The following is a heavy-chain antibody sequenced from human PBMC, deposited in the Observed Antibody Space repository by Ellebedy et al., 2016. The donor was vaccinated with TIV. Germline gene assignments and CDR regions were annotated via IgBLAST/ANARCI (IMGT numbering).Heavy chain of an antibody. Sequence: ASVKVSCKASGGTFSSYAISWVRQAPGQGLEWMGGIIPIFGTANYAQKFQGRVTITADESTSSAYMELSSLRSEDTAVYYCARVTDTAMATLDYWGQGTLVTVSS. D-gene: IGHD5-18*01. J-gene: IGHJ4*02. CDR1: GGTFSSYA. CDR3: ARVTDTAMATLDY. CDR2: IIPIFGTA. V-gene: IGHV1-69*13.